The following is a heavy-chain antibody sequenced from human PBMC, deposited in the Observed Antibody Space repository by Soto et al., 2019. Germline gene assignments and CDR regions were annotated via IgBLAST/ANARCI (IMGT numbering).Heavy chain of an antibody. CDR3: ARVPFDGDYSDAFDI. Sequence: QEQLQESGPGLVKPSQTLSLTCTVSGGSISSGDYYWSWIRQPPGKGLEWIGYIYYSGSTYYNPSLKSRVTISVDTSKNQFSLKLSSVTAADTAVYYCARVPFDGDYSDAFDIWGQGTMVTVSS. D-gene: IGHD4-17*01. J-gene: IGHJ3*02. CDR1: GGSISSGDYY. CDR2: IYYSGST. V-gene: IGHV4-30-4*01.